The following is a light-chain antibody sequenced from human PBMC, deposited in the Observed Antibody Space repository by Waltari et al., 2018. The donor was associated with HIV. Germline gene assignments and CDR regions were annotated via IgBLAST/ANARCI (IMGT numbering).Light chain of an antibody. Sequence: NFILTQPHSVSESPGKTVTISCTRSSGNLASDSVQWYQLSPDNSPTNVIYGNKQRRAGVPDRFSGSIDSSTSSASLTISGLMTEDEADYCCLAYDGINQVFGGGSKLTVL. V-gene: IGLV6-57*01. J-gene: IGLJ3*02. CDR2: GNK. CDR1: SGNLASDS. CDR3: LAYDGINQV.